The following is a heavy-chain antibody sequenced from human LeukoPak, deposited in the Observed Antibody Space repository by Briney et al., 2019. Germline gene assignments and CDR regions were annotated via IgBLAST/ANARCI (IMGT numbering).Heavy chain of an antibody. CDR3: ARDPVGQGRYYFDY. J-gene: IGHJ4*02. Sequence: PGGSLRLSCAASGFTFSSYAMHWVRQAPGKGLEWVAVISYDGSNKYYADSVKGRFTISRDNSKNTLYLQMNSLRAEDTAVYYCARDPVGQGRYYFDYWGQGTLVTVSS. V-gene: IGHV3-30-3*01. CDR1: GFTFSSYA. CDR2: ISYDGSNK.